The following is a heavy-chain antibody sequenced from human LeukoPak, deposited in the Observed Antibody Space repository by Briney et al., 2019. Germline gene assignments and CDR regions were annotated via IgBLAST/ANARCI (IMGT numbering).Heavy chain of an antibody. J-gene: IGHJ4*02. V-gene: IGHV3-23*01. CDR2: ITSGSGSNV. CDR3: ARHGSWSFDY. CDR1: GFTFSSHA. D-gene: IGHD6-13*01. Sequence: GGSLRLSCAASGFTFSSHAMSWVRQAPGKGLERVSAITSGSGSNVYYTDSLKGRFTISRDNSKNTLYLQMNSLRAEDTAVYYCARHGSWSFDYWGQGTLVTVSS.